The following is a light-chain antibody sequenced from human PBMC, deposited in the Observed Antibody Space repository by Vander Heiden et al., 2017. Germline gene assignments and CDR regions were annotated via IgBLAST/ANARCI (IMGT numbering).Light chain of an antibody. V-gene: IGKV1-39*01. Sequence: DIQMTESPSSLSASVGDRVTITCRASQRITSYLTWYQQKPGKAPKLLIYAASSLQSGVPSRFSGSGSGTDFTLTISRLQPEDFATYYCQQGDSTPITFGGGTKLEIK. CDR3: QQGDSTPIT. J-gene: IGKJ4*01. CDR2: AAS. CDR1: QRITSY.